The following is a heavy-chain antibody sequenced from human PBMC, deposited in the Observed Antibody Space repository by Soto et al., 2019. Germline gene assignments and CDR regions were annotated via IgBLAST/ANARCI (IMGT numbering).Heavy chain of an antibody. CDR1: GGSISNYF. J-gene: IGHJ4*02. CDR2: IYYNGST. CDR3: AREPSWSGYFEF. V-gene: IGHV4-59*01. D-gene: IGHD3-3*01. Sequence: SETLSLTCTVTGGSISNYFWSWMRQPPGKGLEWVGFIYYNGSTQYNPSLKSRVTMSVDTSKNQFSLKLNSVTAADTAVYYCAREPSWSGYFEFWGQGALVTVS.